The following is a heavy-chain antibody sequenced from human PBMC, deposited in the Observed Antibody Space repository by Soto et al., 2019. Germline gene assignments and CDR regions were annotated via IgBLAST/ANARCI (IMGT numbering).Heavy chain of an antibody. V-gene: IGHV3-23*01. CDR2: INPSGDST. CDR1: GFTFSRHG. J-gene: IGHJ4*02. Sequence: GGSLRLSCVASGFTFSRHGLSWVRQAPGKGLEWVSTINPSGDSTFYADSVKGRFTISSDNSKNTVYLQMNSLSVGDTAVYLCAKVDVSTAGSFDYWGQGALVTVSS. CDR3: AKVDVSTAGSFDY. D-gene: IGHD6-19*01.